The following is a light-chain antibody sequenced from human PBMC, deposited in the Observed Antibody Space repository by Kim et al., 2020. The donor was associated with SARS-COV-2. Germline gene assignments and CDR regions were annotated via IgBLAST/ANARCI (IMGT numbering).Light chain of an antibody. J-gene: IGKJ5*01. CDR2: GAY. CDR3: QQYNHWPPIT. V-gene: IGKV3-15*01. Sequence: SPGDRATLSCRASQSFGTNLAWYQQKPGQAPRLLIFGAYTRATGVPARFSGSGSETEFTLTISSLQSEDFAVYYCQQYNHWPPITFGQGTRLEIK. CDR1: QSFGTN.